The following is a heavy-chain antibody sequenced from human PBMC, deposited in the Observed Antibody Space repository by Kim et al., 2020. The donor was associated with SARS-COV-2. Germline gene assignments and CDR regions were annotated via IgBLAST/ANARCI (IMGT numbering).Heavy chain of an antibody. CDR1: GGSFSGYY. CDR2: INHSGST. V-gene: IGHV4-34*01. Sequence: SETLSLTCAVYGGSFSGYYWSWIRQPPGKGLEWIGEINHSGSTNYNPSLKSRVTISVDTSKNQFSLKLSSVTAADTAVYYCARNAFDIWGQGTMVTVSS. CDR3: ARNAFDI. J-gene: IGHJ3*02.